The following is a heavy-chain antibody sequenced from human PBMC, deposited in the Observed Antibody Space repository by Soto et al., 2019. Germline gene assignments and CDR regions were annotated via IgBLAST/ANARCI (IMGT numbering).Heavy chain of an antibody. D-gene: IGHD3-22*01. CDR2: IIPIFGTT. CDR3: ARDRAGPTDSSGYYYYYYGMDV. CDR1: GGTFSSYA. J-gene: IGHJ6*02. V-gene: IGHV1-69*13. Sequence: GASVKVSCKASGGTFSSYAISWVRQAPGQGLEWMGGIIPIFGTTNYAQKFQGRVTITADGSTSTAYMELSSLRSEDTAVYYCARDRAGPTDSSGYYYYYYGMDVWGQGTTVTVSS.